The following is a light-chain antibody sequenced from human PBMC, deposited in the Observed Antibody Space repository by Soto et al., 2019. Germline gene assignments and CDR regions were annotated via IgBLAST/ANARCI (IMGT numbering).Light chain of an antibody. V-gene: IGKV3D-15*01. Sequence: EIVMTQSPATLSVSPGDGATLSCRASQSIDSNLAWYQQKPGQTPLLLIYGASTRPTGIPARFSGSGSGTEFTLTISSPQSEDFAVYYCQQYNDWPLTFGGGTKVEIK. CDR3: QQYNDWPLT. J-gene: IGKJ4*01. CDR1: QSIDSN. CDR2: GAS.